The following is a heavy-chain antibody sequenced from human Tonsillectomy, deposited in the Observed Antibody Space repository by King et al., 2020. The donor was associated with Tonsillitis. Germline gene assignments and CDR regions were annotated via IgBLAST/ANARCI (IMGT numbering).Heavy chain of an antibody. CDR1: GFTFSGSA. CDR2: IRSKANSYAT. V-gene: IGHV3-73*02. J-gene: IGHJ6*02. CDR3: TSIVVVVPYYYGMDV. Sequence: VQLVESGGGLVQPGGSLKLSCAASGFTFSGSAMHWVRQASGKGLEWVGRIRSKANSYATAYAASVKGRFTISRDDSKNTAYLQMNSLKTEDTAVYYCTSIVVVVPYYYGMDVWGQGTTVTVSS. D-gene: IGHD2-15*01.